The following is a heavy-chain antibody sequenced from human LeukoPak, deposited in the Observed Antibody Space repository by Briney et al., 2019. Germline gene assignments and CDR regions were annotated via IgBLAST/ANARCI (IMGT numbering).Heavy chain of an antibody. CDR3: ARGRDTAMVKTFDY. CDR2: ISAYNGNT. Sequence: HRASVKVSCKASGYTFTSYGISWVRQAPGQGLEWMGWISAYNGNTNYAQKLQGRVTMTTDTSTSTAYMELRSLRSDDTAVYYCARGRDTAMVKTFDYWGQGTLVTVSS. V-gene: IGHV1-18*01. J-gene: IGHJ4*02. D-gene: IGHD5-18*01. CDR1: GYTFTSYG.